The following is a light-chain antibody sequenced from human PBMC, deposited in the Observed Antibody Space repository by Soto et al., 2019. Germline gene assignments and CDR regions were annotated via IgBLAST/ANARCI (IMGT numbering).Light chain of an antibody. CDR2: AAS. Sequence: DIQMTQSPSSLSASVGDRVTITCRASQTISTYLHWYQQKAGKAPKLLIYAASSLQSGVPSRFSGSGSGTDFALTISSLQPEDFATYYCQQGYKTPYTFGQGTKLEI. CDR1: QTISTY. CDR3: QQGYKTPYT. V-gene: IGKV1-39*01. J-gene: IGKJ2*01.